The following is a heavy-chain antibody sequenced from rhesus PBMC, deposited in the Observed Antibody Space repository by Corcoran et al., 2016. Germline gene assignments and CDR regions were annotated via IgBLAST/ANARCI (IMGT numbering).Heavy chain of an antibody. CDR2: ISGSRGSA. J-gene: IGHJ6*01. CDR1: GGSVSSDY. V-gene: IGHV4-173*01. CDR3: AAFYGLDS. Sequence: QLQLQESGPGMVKPSETLSLTCAVSGGSVSSDYWTWIRQPPGKGLEWIGRISGSRGSADYNPSLKTRVTISTDTSKNQFSLNLRSVTAADTAVYYCAAFYGLDSWGQWVVVTVSS.